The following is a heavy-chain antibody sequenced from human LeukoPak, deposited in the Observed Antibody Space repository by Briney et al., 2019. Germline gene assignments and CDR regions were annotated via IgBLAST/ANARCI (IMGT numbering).Heavy chain of an antibody. CDR1: GFIFDDYT. CDR2: ISRDGGST. CDR3: TKDRYCTTTFCPLDY. J-gene: IGHJ4*02. D-gene: IGHD2-8*01. V-gene: IGHV3-43*01. Sequence: GGSLRLSCAASGFIFDDYTFHWVSKAPGKGLEWVSLISRDGGSTYYADSVKGRFTISRDNSKNSLYLQMNSLRTEDTALYYCTKDRYCTTTFCPLDYWGQGTLVTVSS.